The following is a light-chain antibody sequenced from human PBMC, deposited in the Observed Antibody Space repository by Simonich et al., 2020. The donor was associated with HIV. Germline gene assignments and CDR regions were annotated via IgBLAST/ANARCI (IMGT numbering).Light chain of an antibody. CDR1: QSVSSN. CDR2: GSS. V-gene: IGKV3-15*01. Sequence: EIVMTQSPATLSVSPGEKATPSCRASQSVSSNLAWYQQKPGQAPMLLSYGSSTRATAIPASFGGSWSGTEFTLTISSLQPEDVATYYCQKYNSAPLTFGGGTKVEI. CDR3: QKYNSAPLT. J-gene: IGKJ4*01.